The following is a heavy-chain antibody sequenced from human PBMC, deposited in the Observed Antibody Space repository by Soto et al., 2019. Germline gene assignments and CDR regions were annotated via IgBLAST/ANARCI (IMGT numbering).Heavy chain of an antibody. V-gene: IGHV1-2*02. CDR1: GYAFTCYY. CDR3: ARDLRRITMIVVARSAFDI. D-gene: IGHD3-22*01. Sequence: ASVKVSCKASGYAFTCYYMHWVRQAPGQGLEWMGWINPNSGGTNYAQKFQGRVTMTRDTSISTAYMELSRLRSDDTAVYYCARDLRRITMIVVARSAFDIWGQGTMVTVSS. CDR2: INPNSGGT. J-gene: IGHJ3*02.